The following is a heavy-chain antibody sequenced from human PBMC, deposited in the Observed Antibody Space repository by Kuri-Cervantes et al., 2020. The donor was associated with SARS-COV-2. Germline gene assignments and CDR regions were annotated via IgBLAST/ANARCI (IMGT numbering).Heavy chain of an antibody. Sequence: SQTLSLTCAVSGGSISSGGSSWSWVRQPPGKGLEWIGYIYHSGTTYYNPSLKSRVTISVDTSKNQFSLKLSSVTAADTAVYYCARVEQWLVWGYYYYGMDVWGQGTTVTVSS. CDR1: GGSISSGGSS. D-gene: IGHD6-19*01. V-gene: IGHV4-30-2*01. J-gene: IGHJ6*02. CDR3: ARVEQWLVWGYYYYGMDV. CDR2: IYHSGTT.